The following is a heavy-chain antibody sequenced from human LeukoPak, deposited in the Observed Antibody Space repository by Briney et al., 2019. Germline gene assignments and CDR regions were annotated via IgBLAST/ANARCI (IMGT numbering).Heavy chain of an antibody. Sequence: SETLSLTCTVSGGSISSSSYYWGWIRQPPGKGLEWIGTIYYSGGTYYNPSLKSRVTISVDTSKNQFSLKLTSVTAADTAVYYCARGNYDYVWGGIDYWGQGTLVTVSS. D-gene: IGHD3-16*01. CDR2: IYYSGGT. V-gene: IGHV4-39*01. CDR1: GGSISSSSYY. J-gene: IGHJ4*02. CDR3: ARGNYDYVWGGIDY.